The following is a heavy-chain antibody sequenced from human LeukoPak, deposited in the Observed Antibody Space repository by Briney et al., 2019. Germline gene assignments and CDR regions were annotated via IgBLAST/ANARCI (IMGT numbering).Heavy chain of an antibody. V-gene: IGHV3-21*01. CDR3: ARDNDAALLGYYYYYMDV. J-gene: IGHJ6*03. CDR2: ISSSSSYI. D-gene: IGHD2-8*01. CDR1: GFTFSSYS. Sequence: PGGSLRLSCAATGFTFSSYSMNWVRQAPGKGLEWVSSISSSSSYIYYADSVKGRFTISRDNAKNSLYLQMNSLRAEDTAVYYCARDNDAALLGYYYYYMDVWGKGTTVTVSS.